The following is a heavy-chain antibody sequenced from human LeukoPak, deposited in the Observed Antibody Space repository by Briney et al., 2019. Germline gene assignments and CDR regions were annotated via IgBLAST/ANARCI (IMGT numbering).Heavy chain of an antibody. CDR2: IYHSGST. V-gene: IGHV4-38-2*02. D-gene: IGHD3-10*01. CDR3: ARDYKNYYGSGPTDY. CDR1: GYSISSGYY. Sequence: SETLSLTCTVSGYSISSGYYWGWIRQPPGKGLEWIGSIYHSGSTYYNPSLKSRVTISVDTSKNQFSLKLSSVTAADTAVYYCARDYKNYYGSGPTDYWGQGTLVTVSS. J-gene: IGHJ4*02.